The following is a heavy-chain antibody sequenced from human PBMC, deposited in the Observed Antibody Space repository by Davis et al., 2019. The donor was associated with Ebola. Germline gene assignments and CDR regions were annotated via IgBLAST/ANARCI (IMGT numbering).Heavy chain of an antibody. D-gene: IGHD4-17*01. Sequence: PGGSLRLSCAASGFTFSSYGMHWVRQAPGKGLEWVAVIWYDGSNKYYADSVKGRFTISRDNSKNTLYLQMNSLRAEDTAVYYCARSTYTVTPDYWGQGTLVTVSS. CDR1: GFTFSSYG. CDR2: IWYDGSNK. CDR3: ARSTYTVTPDY. J-gene: IGHJ4*02. V-gene: IGHV3-33*01.